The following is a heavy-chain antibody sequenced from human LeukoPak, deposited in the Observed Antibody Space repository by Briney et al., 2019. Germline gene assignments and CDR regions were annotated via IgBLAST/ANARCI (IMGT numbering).Heavy chain of an antibody. Sequence: SETLSLTCTVSGGSISSYYWSWIRQPPGKGLEWIGYIYYSGSTNYNPSLKSRVTISVDTFKNQFSLKLSSVTAADTAVYYCARDGHYYDSSGYYWNYYYGMDVWGQGTTVTVSS. J-gene: IGHJ6*02. V-gene: IGHV4-59*01. CDR2: IYYSGST. CDR3: ARDGHYYDSSGYYWNYYYGMDV. D-gene: IGHD3-22*01. CDR1: GGSISSYY.